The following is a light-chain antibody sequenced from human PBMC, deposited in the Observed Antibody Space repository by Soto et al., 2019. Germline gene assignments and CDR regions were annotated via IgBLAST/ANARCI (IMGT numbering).Light chain of an antibody. Sequence: QSALTQPASVSGSPGQSITISCTGTSRDIGSSPYVSWYQQYPGKAPKCMIYDVNNRPSGVSNRFSGSKSGNTASLSISGLRAEDEAVYYCTSYTTTNTLALGGGTQLTVL. J-gene: IGLJ2*01. CDR3: TSYTTTNTLA. CDR1: SRDIGSSPY. V-gene: IGLV2-14*03. CDR2: DVN.